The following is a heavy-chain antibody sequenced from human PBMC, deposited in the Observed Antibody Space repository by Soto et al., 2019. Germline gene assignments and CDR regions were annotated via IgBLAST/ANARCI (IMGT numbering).Heavy chain of an antibody. CDR2: IYYSGST. CDR1: GGSISSGGYY. J-gene: IGHJ4*02. Sequence: SETLSLTCTVSGGSISSGGYYWSWIRQHPGKGLEWIGYIYYSGSTYYNPSLKSRVTISVDTSKNQFSLKLSSMTAADTAVYYCAREYYGDYVYFASWGQGTLVTVSS. CDR3: AREYYGDYVYFAS. D-gene: IGHD4-17*01. V-gene: IGHV4-31*03.